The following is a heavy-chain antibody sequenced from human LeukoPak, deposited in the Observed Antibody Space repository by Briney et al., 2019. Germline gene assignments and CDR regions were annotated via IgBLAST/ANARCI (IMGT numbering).Heavy chain of an antibody. Sequence: GGSLRLSCAASGFTFDDYAMHWVRQAPGKGLEWVSLISGDGGSTYYADSVKGRFTISRDNSKNSLYLQMNSLRTEDTALYYCAKSSRRREDLDWLLSAGGDAFDIWGQGTMVTVSS. V-gene: IGHV3-43*02. CDR1: GFTFDDYA. D-gene: IGHD3-9*01. CDR3: AKSSRRREDLDWLLSAGGDAFDI. J-gene: IGHJ3*02. CDR2: ISGDGGST.